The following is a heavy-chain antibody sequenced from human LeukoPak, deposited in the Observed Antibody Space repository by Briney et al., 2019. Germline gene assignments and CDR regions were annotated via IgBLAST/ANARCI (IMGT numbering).Heavy chain of an antibody. CDR1: GFTFSNFA. Sequence: GGSLRLSCEVSGFTFSNFAMSWVRQAPGKGLEWVSAISGSGGSTYYADSVKGRFTISRDNSKNTLYLQMNSLRAEDTAVYYCAKEGAAVILERRGYQYYFDYWGQGTLVTVSS. CDR3: AKEGAAVILERRGYQYYFDY. D-gene: IGHD1-1*01. V-gene: IGHV3-23*01. CDR2: ISGSGGST. J-gene: IGHJ4*02.